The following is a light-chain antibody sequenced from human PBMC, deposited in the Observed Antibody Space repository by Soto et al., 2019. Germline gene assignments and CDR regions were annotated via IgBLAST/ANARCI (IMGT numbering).Light chain of an antibody. Sequence: QSVLTQSPSASGSPGQSVTISCTGTSSDIGGYNSVSWYQQHPGKAPKVMIYDVTKRPSGVPDRFSGSKSGNAASLTVSALQAEDEADYYCSSYRDGKNLVFGTGTKVTV. J-gene: IGLJ1*01. CDR3: SSYRDGKNLV. V-gene: IGLV2-8*01. CDR1: SSDIGGYNS. CDR2: DVT.